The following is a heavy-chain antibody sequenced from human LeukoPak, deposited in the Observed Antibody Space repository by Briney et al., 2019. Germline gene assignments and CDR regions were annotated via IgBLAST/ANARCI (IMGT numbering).Heavy chain of an antibody. V-gene: IGHV3-13*01. CDR1: GFTFSSYD. D-gene: IGHD2-2*02. Sequence: GGSLRLSCAASGFTFSSYDMPWVRQVTGKYLEWVSAIDTTGDTYYPGSVKGRFTISRENAKNSLYLQMNSLRAGDTAVYYCARAYCSSTSCYTYYYYYYMDVWGKGTTVTVSS. J-gene: IGHJ6*03. CDR2: IDTTGDT. CDR3: ARAYCSSTSCYTYYYYYYMDV.